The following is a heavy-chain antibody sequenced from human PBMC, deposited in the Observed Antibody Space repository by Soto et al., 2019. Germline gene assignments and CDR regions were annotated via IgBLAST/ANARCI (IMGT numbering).Heavy chain of an antibody. CDR2: INPNSGGT. V-gene: IGHV1-2*02. Sequence: ASVKVSCKASGYTFTGYYMHWVRQAPGQGLEWMGWINPNSGGTNYAQKFQGRVTMTRDTSISTAYMELSRLRSDDTAVYYCARGGLEARRPSLNWFDTWGQGTLVTVSS. CDR3: ARGGLEARRPSLNWFDT. CDR1: GYTFTGYY. J-gene: IGHJ5*02. D-gene: IGHD6-6*01.